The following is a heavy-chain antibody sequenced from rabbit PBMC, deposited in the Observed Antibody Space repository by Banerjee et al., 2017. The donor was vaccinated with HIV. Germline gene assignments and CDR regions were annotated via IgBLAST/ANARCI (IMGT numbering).Heavy chain of an antibody. CDR3: ARGAL. J-gene: IGHJ4*01. Sequence: QEQLVESGGGLVTLGGSLKLSCKASGIDFSTYGVSWVRQAPGRGLEWIACIYTSSGSTRYASWAKGRFTVSKTSSTTVTLQMTSLTAADTATYFCARGALWGPGTLVTVS. CDR1: GIDFSTYG. V-gene: IGHV1S45*01. CDR2: IYTSSGST.